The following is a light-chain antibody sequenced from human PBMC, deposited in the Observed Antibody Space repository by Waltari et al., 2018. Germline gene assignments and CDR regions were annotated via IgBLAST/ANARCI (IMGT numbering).Light chain of an antibody. Sequence: QSALTQPASVSGSPGQSITISCTGTSRDVGFYNLFPLYQQHPDKAPKLLVYEVIERPSGVSNRFSGSKSGNTASLTISGLQAEDEADYYCCSYVGRNIWVFGGGTKVTVL. CDR2: EVI. J-gene: IGLJ3*02. CDR1: SRDVGFYNL. V-gene: IGLV2-23*02. CDR3: CSYVGRNIWV.